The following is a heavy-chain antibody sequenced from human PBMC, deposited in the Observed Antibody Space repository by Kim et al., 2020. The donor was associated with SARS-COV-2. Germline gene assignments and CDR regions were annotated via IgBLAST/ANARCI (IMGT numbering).Heavy chain of an antibody. J-gene: IGHJ4*02. CDR1: GGSFSGYY. Sequence: SETRSLTCAVYGGSFSGYYWTWIRQPPGKGLEWIGEINHRGSTNYNPSLKSGVTISVDTSKNQFSLKLSSVTAADTAVYYCARGGKNYYDGSGYYSVYYFDYWDQGTLVTVSS. CDR2: INHRGST. V-gene: IGHV4-34*01. D-gene: IGHD3-22*01. CDR3: ARGGKNYYDGSGYYSVYYFDY.